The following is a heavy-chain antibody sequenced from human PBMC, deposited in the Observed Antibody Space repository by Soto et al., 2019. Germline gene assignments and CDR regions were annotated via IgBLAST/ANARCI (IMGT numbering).Heavy chain of an antibody. CDR2: IKRKIDGEAT. CDR3: TTGSVEGV. Sequence: EVQLVESGGGLVKPGGSLRLSCAASGFSFSNAWMNWVRQAPGKGLEWVGRIKRKIDGEATDYAAPVKGRFTVSRDDSKSALYLHMISLKGDDTAVYYCTTGSVEGVWGQGTTVTVSS. D-gene: IGHD2-15*01. J-gene: IGHJ6*02. V-gene: IGHV3-15*07. CDR1: GFSFSNAW.